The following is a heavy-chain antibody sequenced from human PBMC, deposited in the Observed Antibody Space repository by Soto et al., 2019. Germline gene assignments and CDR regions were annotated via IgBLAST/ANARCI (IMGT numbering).Heavy chain of an antibody. CDR1: GGSISSYY. CDR3: ARHEGGSLDY. V-gene: IGHV4-59*08. Sequence: SETLSLTCTVSGGSISSYYWSWIRQPPGKGLEWIGYIYYSGSTNYNPSLKSRVTISVDTSKNQFSLKLSSVTAADTAVYYCARHEGGSLDYWGQGTLVTVSS. CDR2: IYYSGST. D-gene: IGHD1-26*01. J-gene: IGHJ4*02.